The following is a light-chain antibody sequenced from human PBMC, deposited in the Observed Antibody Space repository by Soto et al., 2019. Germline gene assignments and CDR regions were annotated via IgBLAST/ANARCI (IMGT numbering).Light chain of an antibody. CDR2: QNN. Sequence: QSVLTQPPSVSGAPGQGVSISCTGSSSNIGAGYDVHWYEHLPGTAPKLLIYQNNNRPSGVPDRFSGSKSGTSASLAITGLQAEDEADYYCQSYDSSLSAVVFGGGTKLTVL. V-gene: IGLV1-40*01. J-gene: IGLJ2*01. CDR3: QSYDSSLSAVV. CDR1: SSNIGAGYD.